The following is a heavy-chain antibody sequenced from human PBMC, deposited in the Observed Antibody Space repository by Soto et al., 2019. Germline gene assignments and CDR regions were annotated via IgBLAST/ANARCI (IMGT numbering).Heavy chain of an antibody. CDR1: GHTLINYY. Sequence: QVQLVQSGAEVKKPGASVKVSCKASGHTLINYYMHWVRQAPGQGLDWLGKIDPSGNGTSYAERFQGRITLTSDTSTNTVYVELSSLRSEDTAIYYCAINYYDSSDYLYWGQGTLVTVSS. V-gene: IGHV1-46*01. D-gene: IGHD3-22*01. CDR3: AINYYDSSDYLY. J-gene: IGHJ4*02. CDR2: IDPSGNGT.